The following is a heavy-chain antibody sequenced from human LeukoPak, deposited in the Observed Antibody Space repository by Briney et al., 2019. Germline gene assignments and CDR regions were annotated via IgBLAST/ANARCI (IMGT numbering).Heavy chain of an antibody. D-gene: IGHD3-22*01. J-gene: IGHJ4*02. CDR1: GISFSSYW. V-gene: IGHV3-7*01. Sequence: PGGSLRLSCVASGISFSSYWMAWVRQAPGKGLEWVANIKHDGTHKFYADSAKGRFTISRDNAKNSLFLEMNSLTADDTAVYFCASSHDSSGNDWGQGTLVTVSS. CDR3: ASSHDSSGND. CDR2: IKHDGTHK.